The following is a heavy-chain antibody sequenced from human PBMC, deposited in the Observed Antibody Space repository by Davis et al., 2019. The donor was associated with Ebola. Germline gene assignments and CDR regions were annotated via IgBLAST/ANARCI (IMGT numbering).Heavy chain of an antibody. D-gene: IGHD1-7*01. V-gene: IGHV2-5*01. J-gene: IGHJ1*01. CDR3: AHQPANWHYEYFQH. CDR2: IYWNEDK. CDR1: GFSLRASGVG. Sequence: SGPTLVKPPQTLTLTCTFSGFSLRASGVGVGWIRQPPGKALEWLAFIYWNEDKRYSPSLKSRLTITKDTSKNQVVLTMTNVDPVDTATYYCAHQPANWHYEYFQHWGQGTLVTVSS.